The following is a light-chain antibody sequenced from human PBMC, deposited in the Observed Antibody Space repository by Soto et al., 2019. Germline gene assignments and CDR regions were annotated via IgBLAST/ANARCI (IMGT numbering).Light chain of an antibody. Sequence: QPVLTQPLSVSAPPGQRVTISCSGGSSNIGSNTVAWYQHLPGTAPPRLIFTAGQRPSGVPGRFSGSKSGTSASLAISGLQSEDEGDYYCSAWDNSLNGYVFGPGTKLTVL. J-gene: IGLJ1*01. V-gene: IGLV1-44*01. CDR1: SSNIGSNT. CDR3: SAWDNSLNGYV. CDR2: TAG.